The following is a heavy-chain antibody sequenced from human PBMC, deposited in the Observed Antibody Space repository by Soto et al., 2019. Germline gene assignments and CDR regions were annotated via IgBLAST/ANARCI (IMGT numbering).Heavy chain of an antibody. J-gene: IGHJ4*02. V-gene: IGHV4-4*07. Sequence: SDTLSLTCTVSGGSISNYYCNWIRQPAGKGLEWIGRIDTSGSTNYNPSLKSRVTMSVDTSKQEFSLKLSSVTAADTALYYCARGGQDFWSGPFDYWGRGALVTVSS. CDR2: IDTSGST. D-gene: IGHD3-3*01. CDR1: GGSISNYY. CDR3: ARGGQDFWSGPFDY.